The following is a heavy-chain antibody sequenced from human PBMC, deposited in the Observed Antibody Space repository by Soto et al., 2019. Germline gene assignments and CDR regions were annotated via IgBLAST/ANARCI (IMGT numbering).Heavy chain of an antibody. Sequence: GGSLRLSCAASGFTFSSYSMNWVRQAPGKGLEWVSYISSSSSTIYYADSVKGRFTISRDNAKNSLYLQMNSLRDEDTAVYYCARGYCSSTSCFDYYGMDVWGQGTTVTVSS. D-gene: IGHD2-2*01. CDR1: GFTFSSYS. V-gene: IGHV3-48*02. J-gene: IGHJ6*02. CDR3: ARGYCSSTSCFDYYGMDV. CDR2: ISSSSSTI.